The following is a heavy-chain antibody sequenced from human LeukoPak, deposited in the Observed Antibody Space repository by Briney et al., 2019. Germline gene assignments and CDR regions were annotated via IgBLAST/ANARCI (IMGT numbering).Heavy chain of an antibody. J-gene: IGHJ3*02. CDR2: ICYSGST. CDR1: GGSISSGDYY. Sequence: SETLSLTCTVSGGSISSGDYYWSWIRQPPGKGLEWIGYICYSGSTYYNPSLKSRVTISVDTSKNQFSLKLSSVTAADTAVYYCARAKSDAFDIWGQGTMVTVSS. CDR3: ARAKSDAFDI. V-gene: IGHV4-30-4*01.